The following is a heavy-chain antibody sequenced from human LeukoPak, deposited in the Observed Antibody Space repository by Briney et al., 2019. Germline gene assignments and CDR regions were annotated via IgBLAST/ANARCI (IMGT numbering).Heavy chain of an antibody. CDR1: GYTFTSYD. V-gene: IGHV1-8*01. J-gene: IGHJ5*02. D-gene: IGHD2-21*01. Sequence: ASVKVSCKASGYTFTSYDINWVRQATGQGLEWKGWMNPNSGNTGYAQKFQGRVTMTRNTSISTAYMELSSLRSENTAVYYCASRQKDILSLDPWGQGTLVTVSS. CDR3: ASRQKDILSLDP. CDR2: MNPNSGNT.